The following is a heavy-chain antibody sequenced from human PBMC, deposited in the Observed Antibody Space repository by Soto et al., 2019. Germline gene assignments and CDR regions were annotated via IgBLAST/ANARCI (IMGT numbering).Heavy chain of an antibody. V-gene: IGHV1-18*01. J-gene: IGHJ4*02. D-gene: IGHD4-17*01. Sequence: QVQLVQSGPEMKKPGASVTVSCRASGYNFATDTVSWVRQAPGQGLEWIGWIKSYNGDTRRAAKLHDRVTTTTDTPTNTAFLELRSLISDDTAVYYCARVDCGDDDYWGQGTLVTVSS. CDR3: ARVDCGDDDY. CDR1: GYNFATDT. CDR2: IKSYNGDT.